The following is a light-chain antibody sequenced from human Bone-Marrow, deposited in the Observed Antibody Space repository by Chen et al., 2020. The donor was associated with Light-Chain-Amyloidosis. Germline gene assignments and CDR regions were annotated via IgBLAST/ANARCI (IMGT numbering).Light chain of an antibody. CDR3: CSYAGRGKM. J-gene: IGLJ3*02. CDR1: SSDVGTYNL. Sequence: QSALTQPASVSGSPGQSITISCTGSSSDVGTYNLVSWYQHHPGKAPKLIIYEAKKRPSGVSNRFSGCRSGYTASLTISGLQAEDEADYYCCSYAGRGKMFGGGTKLTVL. CDR2: EAK. V-gene: IGLV2-23*01.